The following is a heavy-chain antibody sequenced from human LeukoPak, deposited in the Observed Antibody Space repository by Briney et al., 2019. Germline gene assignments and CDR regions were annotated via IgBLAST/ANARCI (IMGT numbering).Heavy chain of an antibody. D-gene: IGHD6-6*01. J-gene: IGHJ4*02. CDR3: ARWGIAARIDY. Sequence: SETLSLTCTVSGGSISSYYWSWIRQPPGKGLEWIGEINHSGSTNYNPSLKSRVTISVDKSKNQFSLKLSSVTAADTAVYYCARWGIAARIDYWGQGTLVTVSS. CDR2: INHSGST. V-gene: IGHV4-34*01. CDR1: GGSISSYY.